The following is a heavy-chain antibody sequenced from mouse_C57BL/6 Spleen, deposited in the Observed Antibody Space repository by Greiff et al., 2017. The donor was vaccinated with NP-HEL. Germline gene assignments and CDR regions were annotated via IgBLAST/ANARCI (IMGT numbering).Heavy chain of an antibody. Sequence: EVQLQESGGGLVKPGGSLKLSCAASGFTFSSYAMSWVRQTPEKRLEWVATISDGGSYTYYPDNVKGRFTISRDNAKNNLYLQMSHLKSEDTAMYYCARRPHYYGSSLDYWGQGTTLTVSS. D-gene: IGHD1-1*01. CDR1: GFTFSSYA. J-gene: IGHJ2*01. CDR2: ISDGGSYT. CDR3: ARRPHYYGSSLDY. V-gene: IGHV5-4*01.